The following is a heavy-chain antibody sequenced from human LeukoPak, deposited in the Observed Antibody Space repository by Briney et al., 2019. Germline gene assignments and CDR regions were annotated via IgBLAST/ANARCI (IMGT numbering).Heavy chain of an antibody. D-gene: IGHD6-13*01. CDR1: GYTFTGYY. J-gene: IGHJ4*02. CDR3: ARDLDGSSGCDY. Sequence: ASVKVSCKASGYTFTGYYRHWVRQAPGQGLEWMGWINPNSGGTNYAQKFQGRVTMTSDTSISTAHIELTRLRSDDTAVYYCARDLDGSSGCDYWGQGTLVTVSS. CDR2: INPNSGGT. V-gene: IGHV1-2*02.